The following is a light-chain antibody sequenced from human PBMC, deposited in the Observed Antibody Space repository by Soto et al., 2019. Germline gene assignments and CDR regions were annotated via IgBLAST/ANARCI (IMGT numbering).Light chain of an antibody. Sequence: QSVLAQPASVSGSPGQSITISCTVTSSDVGGYNYVSWYQQHPGKAPKLMIYEVSNRPSGVSNRFSGSKSGNTASLTISGLQAEDEADYYYSSYTSSSSYVFGTGTKVTLL. V-gene: IGLV2-14*01. J-gene: IGLJ1*01. CDR1: SSDVGGYNY. CDR2: EVS. CDR3: SSYTSSSSYV.